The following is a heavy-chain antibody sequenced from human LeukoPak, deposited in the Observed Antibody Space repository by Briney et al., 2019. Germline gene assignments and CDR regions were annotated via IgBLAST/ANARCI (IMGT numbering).Heavy chain of an antibody. D-gene: IGHD6-19*01. CDR3: ARENSAGSGWYGGDFDY. J-gene: IGHJ4*02. Sequence: SETLSLTCTVSGGSISSYYWSWIRQPPGKGLEWIGYIYYSGSTNYNPSLKSRVTISVDTSKNQFSLKLSSVTAADTAVYYCARENSAGSGWYGGDFDYWGQGTLVTVSS. V-gene: IGHV4-59*12. CDR2: IYYSGST. CDR1: GGSISSYY.